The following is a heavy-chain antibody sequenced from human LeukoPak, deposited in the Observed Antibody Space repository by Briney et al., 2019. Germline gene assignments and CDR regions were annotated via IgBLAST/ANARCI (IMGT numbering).Heavy chain of an antibody. V-gene: IGHV1-24*01. D-gene: IGHD2-15*01. Sequence: ASVKVSCKVSGYTLTELSMHWVRQAPGKGLEWMGGFDPEDGETIYAQKFQGRVTMTEDTSTDTAYMELSSLRSEDTAVYYCATRRGGTRDCSGGSCYLNYYYYGMDVWGQGTTVTVSS. J-gene: IGHJ6*02. CDR1: GYTLTELS. CDR2: FDPEDGET. CDR3: ATRRGGTRDCSGGSCYLNYYYYGMDV.